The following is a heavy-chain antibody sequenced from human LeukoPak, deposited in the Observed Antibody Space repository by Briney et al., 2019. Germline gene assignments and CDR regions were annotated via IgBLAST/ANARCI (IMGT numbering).Heavy chain of an antibody. CDR2: ISGSGGST. Sequence: GGSLRLSCAASGFTFSSYAMSWVRQAPGKGLEWVSAISGSGGSTYYADSVKGRFTISRDNSKNTLYLQMNSLRAEDTAVYYCANAGSGWYVNWCDPWGQGTLVTVSS. J-gene: IGHJ5*02. D-gene: IGHD6-19*01. V-gene: IGHV3-23*01. CDR3: ANAGSGWYVNWCDP. CDR1: GFTFSSYA.